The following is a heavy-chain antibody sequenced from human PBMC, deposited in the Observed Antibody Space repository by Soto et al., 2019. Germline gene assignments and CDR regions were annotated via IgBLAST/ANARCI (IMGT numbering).Heavy chain of an antibody. D-gene: IGHD2-8*02. CDR3: AKPGAAVAGAFDL. V-gene: IGHV5-51*01. CDR2: IYPSDSDT. J-gene: IGHJ4*02. CDR1: GYTFTIYW. Sequence: PGESLKISCQGSGYTFTIYWIGWVRQMPGKGLEWMGIIYPSDSDTRYSPSFQGQVTISADQSINTAYLQWDSLKASDTAIYYCAKPGAAVAGAFDLWGQGTLVTVSS.